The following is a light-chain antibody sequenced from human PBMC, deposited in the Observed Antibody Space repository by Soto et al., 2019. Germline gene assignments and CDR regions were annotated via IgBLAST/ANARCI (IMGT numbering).Light chain of an antibody. Sequence: QSVLTQPASVSGSPGQSITISCTGTSRDVGGYKYVSWYQQHPGKAPKLMIFEVSNRPSGVSNRFSGSKSGNTASLTISGLQAEEEADYYCFSNTITSGLVFGTGTKAPS. CDR1: SRDVGGYKY. V-gene: IGLV2-14*01. J-gene: IGLJ1*01. CDR3: FSNTITSGLV. CDR2: EVS.